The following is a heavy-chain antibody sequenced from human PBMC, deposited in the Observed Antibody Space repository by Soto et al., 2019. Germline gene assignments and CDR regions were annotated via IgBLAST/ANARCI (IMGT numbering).Heavy chain of an antibody. CDR3: ARLAYSHYST. D-gene: IGHD5-12*01. CDR1: GGSIKFGVYY. J-gene: IGHJ4*02. CDR2: IYYSGTT. Sequence: SETLSLTCTVSGGSIKFGVYYGVGIRQPPGKGLEWVATIYYSGTTYYNPSLKSRLTISLDTSRNQFSLDLTSVTAADTAVYYCARLAYSHYSTWGQGTLVTVSS. V-gene: IGHV4-39*01.